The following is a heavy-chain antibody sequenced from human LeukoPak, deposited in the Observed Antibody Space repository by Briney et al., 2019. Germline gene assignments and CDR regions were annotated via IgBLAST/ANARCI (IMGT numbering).Heavy chain of an antibody. V-gene: IGHV4-30-2*01. Sequence: SETRSLTCTVSDDSIGSGAYYWTWIRQPPGKGLEWIGYISHSGSTYYNPSLKSRVTISVDMSKNQFSLKLSSVTAADTAKYYCANADRYCSGGSCHVPDAFDFWGQGTVVTVSS. CDR3: ANADRYCSGGSCHVPDAFDF. CDR2: ISHSGST. J-gene: IGHJ3*01. CDR1: DDSIGSGAYY. D-gene: IGHD2-15*01.